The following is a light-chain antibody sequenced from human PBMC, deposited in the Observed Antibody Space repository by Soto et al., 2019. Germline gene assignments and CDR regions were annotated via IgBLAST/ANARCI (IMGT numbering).Light chain of an antibody. V-gene: IGKV3-11*01. CDR3: QQRGNWPRT. J-gene: IGKJ1*01. CDR1: QRVSSY. Sequence: EIVLTQSPATLSLSPGERATLSCRASQRVSSYLAWYQQKLGQAPRHLIYDASKRATGIPARFSGSGSGTDFTLTISNLEPEDFAVYDCQQRGNWPRTFGQGTKVEIK. CDR2: DAS.